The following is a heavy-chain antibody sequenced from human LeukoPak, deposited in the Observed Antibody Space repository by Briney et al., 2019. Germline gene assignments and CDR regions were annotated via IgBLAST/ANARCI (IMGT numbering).Heavy chain of an antibody. V-gene: IGHV4-59*01. CDR3: ARGGSSWYWFDP. CDR1: GGSISSYY. D-gene: IGHD6-13*01. Sequence: SETLSLTCTVSGGSISSYYCSWIRQPPGKGLEWIGYIYYSGSTNYNPSLKSRVTISVDTSKNQFSLKLSSVTAADTAVYYCARGGSSWYWFDPWGQGTLVTVSS. J-gene: IGHJ5*02. CDR2: IYYSGST.